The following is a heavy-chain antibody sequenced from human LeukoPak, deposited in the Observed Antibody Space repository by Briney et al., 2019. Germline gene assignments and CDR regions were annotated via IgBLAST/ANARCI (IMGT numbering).Heavy chain of an antibody. Sequence: GGFLRLSCVASGFTVSSNYMSWVRQAPGKGLEWVSVIYSGGSTYYADSVKGRFTISRDNSKNTLYLQMNSLRAEDTAVYYCARGPYYDFWSGYFDYWGQGTLVTVSS. CDR2: IYSGGST. D-gene: IGHD3-3*01. CDR1: GFTVSSNY. J-gene: IGHJ4*02. CDR3: ARGPYYDFWSGYFDY. V-gene: IGHV3-53*01.